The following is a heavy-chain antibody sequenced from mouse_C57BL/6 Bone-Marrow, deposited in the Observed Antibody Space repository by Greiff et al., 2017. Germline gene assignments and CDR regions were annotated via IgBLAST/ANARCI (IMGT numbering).Heavy chain of an antibody. CDR1: GYTFTSYW. D-gene: IGHD1-1*01. J-gene: IGHJ4*01. CDR3: ARSSYGSTYAMDY. Sequence: QVQLQQPGAELVKPGASVKLSCKASGYTFTSYWMHWVKQRPGRGLEWIGRIDPNSGGTKYNEKFKSKATLTVDKPSSTAYMQLSSLTSEASADDYCARSSYGSTYAMDYWGQGTSDTVSA. V-gene: IGHV1-72*01. CDR2: IDPNSGGT.